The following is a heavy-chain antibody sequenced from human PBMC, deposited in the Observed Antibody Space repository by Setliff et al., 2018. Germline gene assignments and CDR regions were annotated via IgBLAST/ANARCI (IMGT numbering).Heavy chain of an antibody. J-gene: IGHJ4*02. V-gene: IGHV3-23*01. D-gene: IGHD5-18*01. Sequence: PGGSLRLFCEGPGFTFAAYSFTWVRQAPGKGLEFVSGIIQGGNTYYGDAVKGRFTMSRDNSKNTLFLQMNSLRAEATALYYCAREDVLRHTAFDYWGQGTLVTVSS. CDR3: AREDVLRHTAFDY. CDR1: GFTFAAYS. CDR2: IIQGGNT.